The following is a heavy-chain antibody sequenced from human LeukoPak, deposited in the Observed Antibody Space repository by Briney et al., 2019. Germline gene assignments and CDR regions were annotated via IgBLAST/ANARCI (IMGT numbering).Heavy chain of an antibody. D-gene: IGHD4-17*01. CDR2: ISSSGSTI. CDR1: GFTFSSYE. J-gene: IGHJ5*02. CDR3: ARDGSTVTTGDNWFDP. Sequence: GGSLRLSCAASGFTFSSYEMNWVRQAPGKGLEWVSHISSSGSTIYYADSVKGRFTISRDNAKNSLYLQMNSLRAEDTAVYYCARDGSTVTTGDNWFDPWGQGTLVTVSS. V-gene: IGHV3-48*03.